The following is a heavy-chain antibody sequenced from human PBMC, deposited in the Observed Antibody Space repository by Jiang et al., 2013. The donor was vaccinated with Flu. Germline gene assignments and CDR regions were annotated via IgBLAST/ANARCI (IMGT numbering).Heavy chain of an antibody. CDR1: GGSIRGSY. Sequence: GSGLVKPSETLSLTCTVSGGSIRGSYWSWIRQPPGKGLEWIGYIYNTESSDYSGSTAYNPSLQSRVTISADASKKQFSLNLRSVTAADTAVYYCARDPDCSGGSCPAFDIWAKGQWSPSLQ. CDR3: ARDPDCSGGSCPAFDI. J-gene: IGHJ3*02. D-gene: IGHD2-15*01. V-gene: IGHV4-59*01. CDR2: IYNTESSDYSGST.